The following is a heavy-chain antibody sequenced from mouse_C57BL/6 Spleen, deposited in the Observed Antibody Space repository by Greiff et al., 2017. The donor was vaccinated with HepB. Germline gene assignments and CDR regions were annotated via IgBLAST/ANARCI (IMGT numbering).Heavy chain of an antibody. V-gene: IGHV14-3*01. Sequence: EVQLQQSVAELVRPGASVKMSCTASGYTFKNSYMNWVKQRPGQGLEWIGRIDPANGSTNYNPKFKGKATITVDTSSNTAYMQLSSLTSEDTAIYYCATVGYCGGYYAVDDWGQGTTVTVSA. CDR1: GYTFKNSY. J-gene: IGHJ4*01. CDR2: IDPANGST. CDR3: ATVGYCGGYYAVDD. D-gene: IGHD2-3*01.